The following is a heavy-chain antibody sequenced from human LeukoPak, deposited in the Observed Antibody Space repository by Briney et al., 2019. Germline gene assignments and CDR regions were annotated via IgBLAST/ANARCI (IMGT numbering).Heavy chain of an antibody. J-gene: IGHJ4*02. D-gene: IGHD3-3*01. V-gene: IGHV4-39*01. CDR2: IYYSGST. CDR3: ASPTQSYYDFWSGSGGAINY. Sequence: PSETLSLTCTVSGGSISSSSYYWGWIRQPPGKGLEWIGSIYYSGSTYYNPSLKSRVTISVDTSKNQFSLKLSSVTAADTAVYYCASPTQSYYDFWSGSGGAINYWGQGTLVTVSS. CDR1: GGSISSSSYY.